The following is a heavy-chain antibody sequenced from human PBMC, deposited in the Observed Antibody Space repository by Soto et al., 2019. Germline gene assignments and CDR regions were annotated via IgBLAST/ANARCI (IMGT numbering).Heavy chain of an antibody. J-gene: IGHJ4*02. V-gene: IGHV3-30*02. CDR3: TIVRVADSALDH. D-gene: IGHD3-10*02. CDR2: MSYDGSDT. CDR1: GFFLSNKG. Sequence: GGSLRLSWEAPGFFLSNKGMHWARQTPGKGLEWVAFMSYDGSDTFYADSVKGRFTISRDNSKNTLFLHMSNLRAEDTAMYYCTIVRVADSALDHWGQGTLVTVSS.